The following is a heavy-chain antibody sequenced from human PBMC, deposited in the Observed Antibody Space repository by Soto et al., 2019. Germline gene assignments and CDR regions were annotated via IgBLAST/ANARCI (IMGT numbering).Heavy chain of an antibody. D-gene: IGHD1-26*01. Sequence: GGSLRLSCAASGFTFSSYAMHWVRQAPGKGLEWVAVISYDGSNKYYADSVKGRFTISRDNSKNTLYLQMNSLRAEDTAVYYCARVYGLVEKDYWGQGTLVTVSS. CDR3: ARVYGLVEKDY. CDR1: GFTFSSYA. V-gene: IGHV3-30*04. CDR2: ISYDGSNK. J-gene: IGHJ4*02.